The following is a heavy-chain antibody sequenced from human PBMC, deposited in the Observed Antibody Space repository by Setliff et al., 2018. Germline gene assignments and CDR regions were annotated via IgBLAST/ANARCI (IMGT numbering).Heavy chain of an antibody. D-gene: IGHD3-16*02. Sequence: GAPVKVSCKASGYSFSTYAMSWIRQAPGQGLEWMGWINTNTGNPSYAQGFTGRFVFSLDTSVSTAYLQISSLKPEDTAMYYCARASRFATIVWKGDYYMDVWGKGTTVTVSS. CDR1: GYSFSTYA. J-gene: IGHJ6*03. CDR3: ARASRFATIVWKGDYYMDV. V-gene: IGHV7-4-1*02. CDR2: INTNTGNP.